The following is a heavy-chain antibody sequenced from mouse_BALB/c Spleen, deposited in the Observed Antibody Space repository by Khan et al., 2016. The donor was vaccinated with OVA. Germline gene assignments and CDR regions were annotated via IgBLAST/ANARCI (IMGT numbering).Heavy chain of an antibody. CDR2: ISYSGST. V-gene: IGHV3-2*02. D-gene: IGHD1-2*01. CDR1: GYSITSGYD. CDR3: AKTARIKY. Sequence: VQLKESGPGLVKPAQSLSLTCTVTGYSITSGYDWNLIRQLPGDKLEWGGFISYSGSTNYNPSFKSRISITRDTSKNQFFLQLNSVTTEDTATYYCAKTARIKYWGQGTTLTVSS. J-gene: IGHJ2*01.